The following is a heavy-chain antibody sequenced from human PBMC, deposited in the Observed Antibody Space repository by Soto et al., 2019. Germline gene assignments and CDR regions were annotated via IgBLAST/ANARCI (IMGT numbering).Heavy chain of an antibody. Sequence: GESLKISCKGSGYSFTSYWIGWVRQMPGKGLEWMGIIYPGDSDTRYSPSFQGQVTISADKSINTAYLQWSSLKASDTAMYYCARSYYYDSGSYYGYGMEVWGQGTTVTVSS. CDR3: ARSYYYDSGSYYGYGMEV. CDR1: GYSFTSYW. J-gene: IGHJ6*02. D-gene: IGHD3-10*01. CDR2: IYPGDSDT. V-gene: IGHV5-51*01.